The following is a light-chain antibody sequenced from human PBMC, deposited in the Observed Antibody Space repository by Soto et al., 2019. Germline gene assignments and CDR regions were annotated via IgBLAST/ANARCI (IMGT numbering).Light chain of an antibody. J-gene: IGKJ5*01. CDR1: QSLLHITGETF. Sequence: DVVMTQTPLSLSVAPGQPASMCCKSSQSLLHITGETFLFWYLQKPGQSPQLLIYEVSTRVSGVPDRFSGSGSGTDFTLEISRVETDDVGIYYCMQSTQLPPTFGQGTLLEIK. CDR2: EVS. V-gene: IGKV2D-29*02. CDR3: MQSTQLPPT.